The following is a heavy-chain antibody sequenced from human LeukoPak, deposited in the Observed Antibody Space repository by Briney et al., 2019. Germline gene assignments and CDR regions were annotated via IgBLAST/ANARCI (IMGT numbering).Heavy chain of an antibody. D-gene: IGHD3-10*01. CDR1: GFTFTTYA. V-gene: IGHV3-23*01. Sequence: GGSLRLSCAASGFTFTTYAMTWVRQGPDKGLEWVSVISSTGSSTYYADSVKGRFTISRDSSKSTLYLQMNSLRAEVTAVYHCAKGRWFGTYYFDYWGQGTLVTVSS. CDR3: AKGRWFGTYYFDY. CDR2: ISSTGSST. J-gene: IGHJ4*02.